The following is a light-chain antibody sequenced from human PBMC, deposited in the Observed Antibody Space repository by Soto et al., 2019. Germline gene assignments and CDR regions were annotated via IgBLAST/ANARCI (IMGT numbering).Light chain of an antibody. Sequence: DIPMTQSPSSLSASVGDKVTITCRASHSISPYLNWYQHKPGKAPKLLIYDASALQSWVPSRFSGSGSGRDFTLHITRLQPEDFATYYCQQTYISSATMFGQGTRVEIK. CDR3: QQTYISSATM. V-gene: IGKV1-39*01. CDR2: DAS. CDR1: HSISPY. J-gene: IGKJ2*01.